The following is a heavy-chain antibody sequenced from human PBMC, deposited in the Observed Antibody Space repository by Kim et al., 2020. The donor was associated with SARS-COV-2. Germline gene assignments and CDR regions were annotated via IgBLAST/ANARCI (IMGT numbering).Heavy chain of an antibody. CDR1: GYTFTSYG. CDR2: ISAYNGNT. J-gene: IGHJ6*02. Sequence: ASVKVSCKASGYTFTSYGISWVRPAPGQGLEWMGWISAYNGNTNYAQKLQGRVTMTTDTSTSTAYMELRSLGSDDTAVYYCARGCLEWLSTEHTYYYYDMDVWGQGTAVTVSS. V-gene: IGHV1-18*01. CDR3: ARGCLEWLSTEHTYYYYDMDV. D-gene: IGHD3-3*01.